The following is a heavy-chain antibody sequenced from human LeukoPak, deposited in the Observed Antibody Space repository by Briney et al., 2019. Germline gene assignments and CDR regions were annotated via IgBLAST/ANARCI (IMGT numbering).Heavy chain of an antibody. CDR3: ARGGSSWALYYYYGMDV. V-gene: IGHV4-59*01. J-gene: IGHJ6*02. CDR1: GGSITNYY. CDR2: IYYSGST. D-gene: IGHD6-13*01. Sequence: SETLSLTCTVSGGSITNYYWTWIRQPPGKELEWIGFIYYSGSTNYSPSLKSRVTISVDTSKNQFSLKLSSVTAADTAVYYCARGGSSWALYYYYGMDVWGQGTTVTVSS.